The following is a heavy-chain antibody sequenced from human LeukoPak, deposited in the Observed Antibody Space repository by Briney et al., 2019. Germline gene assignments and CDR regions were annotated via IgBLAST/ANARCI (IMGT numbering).Heavy chain of an antibody. V-gene: IGHV3-7*01. CDR2: IKQDGSEK. D-gene: IGHD3-9*01. CDR3: ARVLRYFDWLLSP. J-gene: IGHJ5*02. Sequence: GGTLRLSCAASGFTFSSYWMSWVRQAPGKGLEWVANIKQDGSEKYYVDSVKGRFTISRDNAKNSLYLQMNSLRAEDTAVYYCARVLRYFDWLLSPWGQGTLVTVSS. CDR1: GFTFSSYW.